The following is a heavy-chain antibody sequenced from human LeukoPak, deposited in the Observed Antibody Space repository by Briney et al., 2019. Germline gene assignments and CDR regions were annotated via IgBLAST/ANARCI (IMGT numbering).Heavy chain of an antibody. CDR1: GFTFSSYA. J-gene: IGHJ4*02. Sequence: GGSLRLSCAASGFTFSSYAMSWVRQAPGKGLEWVSAISGSGGSTYYADSVKGRFTISRDNSKNTLYLQMNSLRAEDTAVYYCAEDPKPSYYDSSGYNWGNDYWGQGTLVTVSS. D-gene: IGHD3-22*01. CDR3: AEDPKPSYYDSSGYNWGNDY. CDR2: ISGSGGST. V-gene: IGHV3-23*01.